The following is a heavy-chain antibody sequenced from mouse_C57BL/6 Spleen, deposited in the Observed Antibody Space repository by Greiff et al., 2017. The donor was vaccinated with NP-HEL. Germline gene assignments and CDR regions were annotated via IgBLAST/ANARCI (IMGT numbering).Heavy chain of an antibody. D-gene: IGHD1-1*01. CDR1: GYSITSGYY. V-gene: IGHV3-6*01. J-gene: IGHJ1*03. Sequence: DVQLQESGPGLVKPSQSLSLTCSVTGYSITSGYYWNWIRQFPGNKLEWMGYISYDGSNNYNPSLKNRISITRDTSKNQFFLKLNSVTTEDTATYYCARDPGYYGSSYWYFDVWGTGTTVTVSS. CDR3: ARDPGYYGSSYWYFDV. CDR2: ISYDGSN.